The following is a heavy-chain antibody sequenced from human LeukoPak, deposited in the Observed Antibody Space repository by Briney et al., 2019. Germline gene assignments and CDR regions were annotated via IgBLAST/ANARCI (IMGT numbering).Heavy chain of an antibody. V-gene: IGHV3-21*01. Sequence: GGSLRLSCAASGFTFASYSMNWVRQAPGKGLEWVSSISGDSTYIYNAGSVKGRFTISRDNAQASLYLQMNSLRAEDTAVYYCARPDTAKSFDYWGQGTLVTVSS. CDR1: GFTFASYS. D-gene: IGHD5-18*01. J-gene: IGHJ4*02. CDR2: ISGDSTYI. CDR3: ARPDTAKSFDY.